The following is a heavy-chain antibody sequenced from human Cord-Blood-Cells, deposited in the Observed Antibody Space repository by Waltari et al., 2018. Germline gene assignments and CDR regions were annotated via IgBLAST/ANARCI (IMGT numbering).Heavy chain of an antibody. CDR2: IKSKTDGGKT. J-gene: IGHJ6*03. Sequence: EVQLVESGGGLVKPGGSLRLSCAASGFTFSNAWMSWVRQAPGKGLEWVGRIKSKTDGGKTDYAAAVKGRFTISRDDSKNTLYLQMNSLKTEDTAVYYCTTEGDSSSSYYYYYYMDVWGKGTTVTVSS. CDR3: TTEGDSSSSYYYYYYMDV. D-gene: IGHD6-6*01. V-gene: IGHV3-15*01. CDR1: GFTFSNAW.